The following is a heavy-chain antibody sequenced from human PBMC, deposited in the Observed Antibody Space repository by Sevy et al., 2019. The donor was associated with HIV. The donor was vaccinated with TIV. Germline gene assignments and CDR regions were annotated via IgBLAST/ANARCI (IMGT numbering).Heavy chain of an antibody. Sequence: GGSLRLSCAASGFTFSSYGMHWVRQAPGKGLEWVAAIWYDGSNKYYVDSVKGRFTVSRDNSKNTLYLQMNSLRDEDTAVYYCARELKGISMVPGVIYELAYWGQGTLVTVSS. J-gene: IGHJ4*02. CDR2: IWYDGSNK. V-gene: IGHV3-33*01. D-gene: IGHD3-10*01. CDR1: GFTFSSYG. CDR3: ARELKGISMVPGVIYELAY.